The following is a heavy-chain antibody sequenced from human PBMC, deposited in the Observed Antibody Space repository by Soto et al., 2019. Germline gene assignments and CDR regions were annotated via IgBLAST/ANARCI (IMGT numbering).Heavy chain of an antibody. Sequence: EVKLLESGGGLVQPGGSLRLSCTASGFAFDRFAMNWVRQAPGKGLQWVSSISYSGGSRYYADSVKGRFTVSGDNSKKTLFLQINNLRAEDTAVYYCAKATDTEYYDMDYWGQGTLVTVAS. D-gene: IGHD3-9*01. J-gene: IGHJ4*02. CDR3: AKATDTEYYDMDY. CDR1: GFAFDRFA. CDR2: ISYSGGSR. V-gene: IGHV3-23*01.